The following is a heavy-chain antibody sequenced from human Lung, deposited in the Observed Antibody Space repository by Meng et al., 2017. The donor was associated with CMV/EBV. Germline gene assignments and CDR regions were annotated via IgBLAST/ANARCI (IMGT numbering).Heavy chain of an antibody. V-gene: IGHV1-18*01. J-gene: IGHJ4*02. D-gene: IGHD4-17*01. CDR2: ISAYHGNT. CDR1: GYTFTSYG. CDR3: ARDGASHPYYFDY. Sequence: CKASGYTFTSYGISWVRQAPGQGLEWMGWISAYHGNTNYAQKLQGRVTMTTDTSTSTAYTELRSLRSDDTAVYYCARDGASHPYYFDYWGQGTLVTVSS.